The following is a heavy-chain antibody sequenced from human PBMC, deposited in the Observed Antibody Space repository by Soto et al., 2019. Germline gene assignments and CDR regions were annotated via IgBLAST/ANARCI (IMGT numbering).Heavy chain of an antibody. V-gene: IGHV3-23*01. CDR3: AKDRYDGDPVGFDY. CDR1: GFTFISYA. D-gene: IGHD4-17*01. Sequence: EVQLLESGGGLVQPGGSLRLSCAASGFTFISYAMGWVRQAPGKGLEWVSTISGSGGSTFYADSVKGRLTISKDRSKNTLYLQMHSLRAEDTAVYYCAKDRYDGDPVGFDYWGQGTLVTVSS. CDR2: ISGSGGST. J-gene: IGHJ4*02.